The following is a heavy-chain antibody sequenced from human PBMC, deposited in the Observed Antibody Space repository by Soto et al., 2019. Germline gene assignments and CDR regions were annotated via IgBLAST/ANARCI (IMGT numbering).Heavy chain of an antibody. CDR1: GFIFSTYG. CDR2: ISYDGSNQ. V-gene: IGHV3-30*18. J-gene: IGHJ3*02. D-gene: IGHD2-8*02. Sequence: QVQLVESGGGVVQPGRSLRLSCAASGFIFSTYGMHWVRQAPGKGLEWVAVISYDGSNQYYEDSVKGRFTISRDNSKNTLYLQMNSLIVEDTAVYYCAKSWSGSHGAFDMWGQGTMVTVSA. CDR3: AKSWSGSHGAFDM.